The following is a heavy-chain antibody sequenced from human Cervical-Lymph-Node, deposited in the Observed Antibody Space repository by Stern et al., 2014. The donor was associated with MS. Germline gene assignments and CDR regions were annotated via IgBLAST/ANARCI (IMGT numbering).Heavy chain of an antibody. CDR2: ISYSGNT. J-gene: IGHJ4*02. CDR1: GGSVSSGSYY. Sequence: QLQLQESGPGLVKPSETLSLTCTVSGGSVSSGSYYWSWIRQPPGKGLEWIGYISYSGNTNYNPSLKSRVTMSVDTSQNQFSLELSSVTAADTAVYYCARESSGGYRWGQGTLVTVSS. CDR3: ARESSGGYR. V-gene: IGHV4-61*01. D-gene: IGHD5-18*01.